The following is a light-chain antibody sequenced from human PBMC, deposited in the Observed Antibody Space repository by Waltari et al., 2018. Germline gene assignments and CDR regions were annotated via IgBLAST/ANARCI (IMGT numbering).Light chain of an antibody. V-gene: IGKV1-5*03. CDR3: QQYNGYSPT. Sequence: DIQMTQSPSTLSASVGDRVTITCRASQRISSWLAWYQQKPGKAPNLLIHKASSLQSGIPSRFSGSGSGTEFTLTISSLQPDDFATYYCQQYNGYSPTFGQGTKVEIK. CDR1: QRISSW. CDR2: KAS. J-gene: IGKJ1*01.